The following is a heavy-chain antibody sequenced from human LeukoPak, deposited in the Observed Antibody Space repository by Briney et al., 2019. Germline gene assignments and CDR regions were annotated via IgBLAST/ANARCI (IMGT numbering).Heavy chain of an antibody. J-gene: IGHJ6*02. Sequence: SGGSLRLSCAASGLNSRAYGMSWVRQAPGKGLEWVSTISGSGDSTYHADSVKGRFTISRGNSKNTLSLQMNSLRAEDTAVYFCARDYFGSGTYYPYQYYGMDVWGQGTTVTVSS. CDR1: GLNSRAYG. D-gene: IGHD3-10*01. CDR2: ISGSGDST. V-gene: IGHV3-23*01. CDR3: ARDYFGSGTYYPYQYYGMDV.